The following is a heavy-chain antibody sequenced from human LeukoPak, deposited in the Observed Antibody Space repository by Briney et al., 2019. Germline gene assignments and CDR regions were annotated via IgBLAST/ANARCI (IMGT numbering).Heavy chain of an antibody. CDR2: IYHSGST. CDR1: GGSISSGGYS. CDR3: AGGARRESYYINH. J-gene: IGHJ5*02. Sequence: SQTLSLTCAVSGGSISSGGYSWSWIRQPPGKGLEWIGYIYHSGSTYYNPSLKSRVAISVDRSTSQFTRKLRSVTAAATAVDYCAGGARRESYYINHWGQGTLVTGSS. V-gene: IGHV4-30-2*01. D-gene: IGHD1-26*01.